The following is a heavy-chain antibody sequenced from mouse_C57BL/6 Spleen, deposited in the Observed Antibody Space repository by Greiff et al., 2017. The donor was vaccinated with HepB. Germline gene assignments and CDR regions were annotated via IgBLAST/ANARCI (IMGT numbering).Heavy chain of an antibody. CDR3: ASAYYSNSFAY. D-gene: IGHD2-5*01. J-gene: IGHJ3*01. Sequence: VQLQQSGPELVKPGASVKISCKASGYSFTGYYMNWVKQSPEKSLEWIGEINPSTGGTTYNQKFKAKATLTVDKSSSTAYMQLKSLTSEDSAVYYCASAYYSNSFAYWGQGTLVTVSA. CDR1: GYSFTGYY. V-gene: IGHV1-42*01. CDR2: INPSTGGT.